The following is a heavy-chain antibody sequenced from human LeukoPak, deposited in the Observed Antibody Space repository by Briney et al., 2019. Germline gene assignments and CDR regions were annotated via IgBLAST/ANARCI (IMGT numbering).Heavy chain of an antibody. CDR3: ARRRGGLYSSGPGKGPFDY. J-gene: IGHJ4*02. D-gene: IGHD6-19*01. Sequence: SETLSLTCAVYGGSFSGYYWSWIRQPPGKGLEWIGEINHSGSTNYNPSLKSRVTISVDTSKNQFSLKLSSVTAADTAVYYCARRRGGLYSSGPGKGPFDYWGQGTLVTVSS. V-gene: IGHV4-34*01. CDR2: INHSGST. CDR1: GGSFSGYY.